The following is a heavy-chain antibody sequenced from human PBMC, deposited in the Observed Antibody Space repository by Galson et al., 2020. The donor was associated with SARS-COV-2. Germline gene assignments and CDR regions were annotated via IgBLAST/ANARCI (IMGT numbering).Heavy chain of an antibody. V-gene: IGHV4-39*07. J-gene: IGHJ6*02. D-gene: IGHD3-9*01. CDR3: ARGNVLRYLDWDYYYYGMDV. Sequence: ASETPSLTCTVSGGSISSSSYYWGWIRQPPGKGLEWIGSIYYSGSTYYNPSLKSRVTISVDTSKNQFSLKLSSVTAADTAVYYCARGNVLRYLDWDYYYYGMDVWGQGTTVTVSS. CDR1: GGSISSSSYY. CDR2: IYYSGST.